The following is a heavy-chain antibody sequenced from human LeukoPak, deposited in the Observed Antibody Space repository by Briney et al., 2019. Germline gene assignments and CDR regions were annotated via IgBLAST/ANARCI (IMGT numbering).Heavy chain of an antibody. J-gene: IGHJ4*02. CDR3: ARPSSRIGGYFDY. Sequence: SETLSLTRTVSGGSISSSSYYWGWIRQPPGKGLEWIGSIYYSGSTYYNPSLKSRVTISVDTSKNQFSLKLSSVTAADTAVYYCARPSSRIGGYFDYWGQGTLVTVSS. D-gene: IGHD3-10*01. CDR2: IYYSGST. V-gene: IGHV4-39*01. CDR1: GGSISSSSYY.